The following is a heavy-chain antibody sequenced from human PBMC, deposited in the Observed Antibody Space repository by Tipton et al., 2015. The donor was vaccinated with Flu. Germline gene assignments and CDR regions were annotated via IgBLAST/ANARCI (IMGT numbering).Heavy chain of an antibody. CDR3: ARVVVVNDAFDI. CDR1: GYTFTSYG. D-gene: IGHD2-15*01. CDR2: MNPNSGNT. Sequence: QSGAEVKKPGASVKVSCKASGYTFTSYGISWVRQAPGQGLEWMGWMNPNSGNTGYAQKFQGRVTMTRNTSISTAYMELSSLRSEDTAVYYCARVVVVNDAFDIWGQGTMVTVSS. V-gene: IGHV1-8*02. J-gene: IGHJ3*02.